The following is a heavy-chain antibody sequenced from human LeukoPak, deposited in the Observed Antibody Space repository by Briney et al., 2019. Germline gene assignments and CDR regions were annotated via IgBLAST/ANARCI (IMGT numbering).Heavy chain of an antibody. J-gene: IGHJ4*02. CDR2: IYYSGTT. Sequence: SETLSLTCTVSGGSISSSSYSWGWGRQPPGKGLEWIGSIYYSGTTYYNPSLKSRVTISVDTSKIQFSLELSSVAATDTAVYFCARLRFDFWSGYTHPYFDYWGQGTLVTVSS. D-gene: IGHD3-3*01. V-gene: IGHV4-39*01. CDR1: GGSISSSSYS. CDR3: ARLRFDFWSGYTHPYFDY.